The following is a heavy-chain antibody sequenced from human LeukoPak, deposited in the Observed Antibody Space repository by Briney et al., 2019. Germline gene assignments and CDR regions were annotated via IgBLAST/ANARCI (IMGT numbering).Heavy chain of an antibody. Sequence: GGSLRLSCAASGFTVSSNYMSWVRQAPGKGLEWVSAISGSGGSTYYADSVKGRFTISRDNSKNTLYLQMSSLRAEDTAVYYCAKVDSSGGPFDYWGQGTLVTVSS. CDR1: GFTVSSNY. J-gene: IGHJ4*02. D-gene: IGHD6-19*01. CDR3: AKVDSSGGPFDY. V-gene: IGHV3-23*01. CDR2: ISGSGGST.